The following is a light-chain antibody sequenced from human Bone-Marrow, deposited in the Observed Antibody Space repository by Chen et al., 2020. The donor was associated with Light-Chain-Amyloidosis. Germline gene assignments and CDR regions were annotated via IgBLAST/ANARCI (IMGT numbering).Light chain of an antibody. V-gene: IGLV3-25*03. J-gene: IGLJ2*01. CDR3: QSADSSGTYEVI. CDR1: DLPTQY. Sequence: SYELTQPPSVSVSPGQTARLPCSGDDLPTQYAYWYQQKPGQAPVLVIHRDTERPSGISERFSGYSSGTTATLTISGVQAEDEADYHCQSADSSGTYEVIFGGGTKLTVL. CDR2: RDT.